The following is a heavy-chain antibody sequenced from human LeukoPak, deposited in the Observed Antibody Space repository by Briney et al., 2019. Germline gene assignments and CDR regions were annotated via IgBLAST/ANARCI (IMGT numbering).Heavy chain of an antibody. J-gene: IGHJ3*02. CDR1: GFTFSSYA. V-gene: IGHV3-23*01. CDR3: ARDLGDYVGYDASDI. D-gene: IGHD4-17*01. Sequence: GGSLRLSCAASGFTFSSYAMSWVRQAPGKGLEWVSAICGTGGTTYFSDSVKGRFTISRDNSKTTLYLQMNSLRAEDTAVYYCARDLGDYVGYDASDIWGQGTRVTVYS. CDR2: ICGTGGTT.